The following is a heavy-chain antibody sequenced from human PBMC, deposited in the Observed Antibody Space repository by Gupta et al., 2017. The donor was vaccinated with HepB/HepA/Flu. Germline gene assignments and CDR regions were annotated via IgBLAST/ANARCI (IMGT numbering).Heavy chain of an antibody. CDR3: ALLGIYSGSDYESYYFDY. CDR2: INPNSGGT. J-gene: IGHJ4*02. D-gene: IGHD1-26*01. Sequence: QVQLVQSGAEVKKPGASVKVSCKASGYTFTGYYMHWVRQAPGQGLEWMGWINPNSGGTNYAKKLQGRVTMTRDTSISTAYRELSRLRSDDTAVYYCALLGIYSGSDYESYYFDYWGQGTMVTVSS. V-gene: IGHV1-2*02. CDR1: GYTFTGYY.